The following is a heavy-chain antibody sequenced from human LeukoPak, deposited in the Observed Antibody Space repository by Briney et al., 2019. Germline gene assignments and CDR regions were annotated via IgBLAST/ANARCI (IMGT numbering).Heavy chain of an antibody. Sequence: GASVKVSCKASGYTFTGYYMHWVRQAPGQGLEWMGWINPNSGGTNYAQKLQGRVTMTTDTSTSTAYMELRSLRSDDTAVYYCARGGDSSWGIHYYYYMDVWGKGTTVTVSS. D-gene: IGHD6-13*01. CDR1: GYTFTGYY. CDR3: ARGGDSSWGIHYYYYMDV. V-gene: IGHV1-2*02. CDR2: INPNSGGT. J-gene: IGHJ6*03.